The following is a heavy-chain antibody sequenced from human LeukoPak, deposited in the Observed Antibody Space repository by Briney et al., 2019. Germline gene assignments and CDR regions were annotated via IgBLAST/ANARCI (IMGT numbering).Heavy chain of an antibody. Sequence: GGSLRLSCAASGFTFSSYWMSWVRQAPGKGLEWVANINQDGSEKYYVDSVKGRFTISRDNAKNSLYLQMNSLRAADTAVYYCAREYPTVVPAANFDYWGQGTLVTVSS. J-gene: IGHJ4*02. V-gene: IGHV3-7*01. CDR3: AREYPTVVPAANFDY. CDR2: INQDGSEK. CDR1: GFTFSSYW. D-gene: IGHD2-2*01.